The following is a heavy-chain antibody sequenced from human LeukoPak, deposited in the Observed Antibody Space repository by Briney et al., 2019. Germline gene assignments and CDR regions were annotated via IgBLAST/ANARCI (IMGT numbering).Heavy chain of an antibody. Sequence: PGRTLRLSCAASGFTFSSYGMSWVRQAPGKGLEWVSAISGSGGSTYYADSVKGRFTISRDNSKNTLYLQMNSLRAEDTAVYYCAKEGSSGWYYYFDYWGQGTLVTVSS. V-gene: IGHV3-23*01. CDR3: AKEGSSGWYYYFDY. CDR1: GFTFSSYG. D-gene: IGHD6-19*01. CDR2: ISGSGGST. J-gene: IGHJ4*02.